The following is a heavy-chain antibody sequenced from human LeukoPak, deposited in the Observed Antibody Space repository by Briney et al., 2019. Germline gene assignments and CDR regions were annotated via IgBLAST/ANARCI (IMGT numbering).Heavy chain of an antibody. CDR2: ISANTGDR. V-gene: IGHV1-18*01. CDR3: ARGLDY. Sequence: GASVKVSCKAYGYTFTSYGINWVRQAPGQGLEWIGWISANTGDRKYAQKVQDRALMTTDTSTSTAYLELWSLKSDDTAVYYCARGLDYWGRGTLVIVSS. J-gene: IGHJ4*02. CDR1: GYTFTSYG.